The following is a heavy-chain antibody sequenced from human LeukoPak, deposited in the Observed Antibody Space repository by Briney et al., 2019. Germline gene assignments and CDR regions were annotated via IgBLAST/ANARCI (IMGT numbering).Heavy chain of an antibody. J-gene: IGHJ4*02. CDR2: INPNSGGT. CDR1: GYTFSGYY. Sequence: GASVKVSCKASGYTFSGYYVHWVRQAPGQGLEWMGCINPNSGGTKYAQKFQGRVTMTRDTSISTASMEVSRLRSDDTAVYYCARDSSGYYGYYWGQGTLVTVSS. CDR3: ARDSSGYYGYY. V-gene: IGHV1-2*02. D-gene: IGHD3-22*01.